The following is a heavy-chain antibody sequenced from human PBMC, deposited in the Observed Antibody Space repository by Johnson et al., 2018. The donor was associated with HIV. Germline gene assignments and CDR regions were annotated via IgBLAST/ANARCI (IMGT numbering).Heavy chain of an antibody. CDR3: AKGEQVWSVASAFDI. D-gene: IGHD5-18*01. V-gene: IGHV3-23*04. CDR2: ISDTGSST. CDR1: GFIFSSYD. Sequence: EVQLVESGGGLVQPGGSLRLSCAASGFIFSSYDIHWVRQRPGKRLEWVSTISDTGSSTYYTDSVKGRFTISRDPSKNTLYLQMSSLRAEDTALYFCAKGEQVWSVASAFDIWGQGTMVTVSS. J-gene: IGHJ3*02.